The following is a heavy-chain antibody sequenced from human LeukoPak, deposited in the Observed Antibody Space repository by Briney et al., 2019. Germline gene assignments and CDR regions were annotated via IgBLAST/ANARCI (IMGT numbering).Heavy chain of an antibody. CDR3: ARVRSESRLEYYFDY. D-gene: IGHD3-10*01. CDR1: GYTFTGCY. Sequence: VASVKVSCKASGYTFTGCYMHWVRQAPGQGLEWMGWINPNSGGTNYAQKFQGRVTMTRNTSISTAYMELSSLRSEDTAVYYCARVRSESRLEYYFDYWGQGTLVTVSS. CDR2: INPNSGGT. J-gene: IGHJ4*02. V-gene: IGHV1-2*02.